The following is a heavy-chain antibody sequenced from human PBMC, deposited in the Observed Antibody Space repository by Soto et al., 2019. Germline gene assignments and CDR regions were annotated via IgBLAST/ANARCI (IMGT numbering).Heavy chain of an antibody. J-gene: IGHJ5*02. CDR1: GGSFSGYY. CDR2: INHSGST. Sequence: PSATLSHTCAVYGGSFSGYYWSWIRQPPGKGLEWIGEINHSGSTNYNPSLKSRVTTSVDKSKNKFSLNQRYVTPTGKAVYYCARKGKPNWFDPWGQRTLVTVSS. V-gene: IGHV4-34*01. CDR3: ARKGKPNWFDP.